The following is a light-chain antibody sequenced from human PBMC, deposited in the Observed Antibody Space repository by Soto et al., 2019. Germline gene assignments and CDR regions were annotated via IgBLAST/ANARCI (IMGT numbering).Light chain of an antibody. J-gene: IGLJ2*01. CDR3: GTWDSGLSVVL. CDR2: DND. V-gene: IGLV1-51*01. Sequence: QSVLTQPPSVSAAPGQKVTISCSGTSSNIGNNYVSWYQQLPGTAPQLLINDNDKRPSGIPDRFCGYKSSTSATLCITGLLTGDEADYFCGTWDSGLSVVLFGGGTKLTVL. CDR1: SSNIGNNY.